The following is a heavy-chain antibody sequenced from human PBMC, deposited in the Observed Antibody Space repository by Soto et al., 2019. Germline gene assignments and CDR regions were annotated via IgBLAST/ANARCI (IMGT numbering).Heavy chain of an antibody. J-gene: IGHJ3*02. D-gene: IGHD2-21*02. Sequence: QITLKESGPTLVKPTQTLTLTCTFSGFSLSTSGVAVGWIRQPPGKALEWLALIYWDDDKRYSPSMKGRLTXTXXTSKNHVVLIMTNMDPEDTATYYCAHRLTATAFDIWGQGTMVTVSS. CDR1: GFSLSTSGVA. CDR3: AHRLTATAFDI. V-gene: IGHV2-5*02. CDR2: IYWDDDK.